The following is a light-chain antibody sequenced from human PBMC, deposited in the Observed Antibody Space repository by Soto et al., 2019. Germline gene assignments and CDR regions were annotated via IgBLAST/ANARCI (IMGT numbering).Light chain of an antibody. CDR3: QQSYSSLGFT. CDR2: AAT. J-gene: IGKJ3*01. Sequence: DIQMTQSPSSLSASVGDRVTITCRASESISNNLNWYQHKPGKAPKVLIYAATSLQSGVPSRFSGSGSRTDFILTITSLQAEDSATYYCQQSYSSLGFTFGPGTKVDL. V-gene: IGKV1-39*01. CDR1: ESISNN.